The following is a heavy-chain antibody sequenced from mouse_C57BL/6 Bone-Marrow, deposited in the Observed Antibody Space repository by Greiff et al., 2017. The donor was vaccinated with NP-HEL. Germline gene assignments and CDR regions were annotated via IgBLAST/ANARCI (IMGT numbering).Heavy chain of an antibody. Sequence: EVQLQESGPGLVKPSQSLSLTCSVTGYSITSGYYWNWIRQFPGNKLEWMGYISYDGSNNYNPSLKNRISITRDTSKNQFCLKLNSVTTEDTATYYCARGYGSPLFDYWGQGTTLTVSS. V-gene: IGHV3-6*01. CDR1: GYSITSGYY. CDR3: ARGYGSPLFDY. D-gene: IGHD1-1*01. CDR2: ISYDGSN. J-gene: IGHJ2*01.